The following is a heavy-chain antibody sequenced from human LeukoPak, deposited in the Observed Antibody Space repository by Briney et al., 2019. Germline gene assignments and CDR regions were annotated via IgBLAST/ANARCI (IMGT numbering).Heavy chain of an antibody. Sequence: GGSLRLSCTASGFTFDNYAMSWVRQAPGKGLEWVSYISSGSAIYYADSVKGRFTISRDNAGNSLYLQMNSLRAEDTAVYYCASSGGYRGDYAIDYWGQGTLVTVSS. CDR1: GFTFDNYA. CDR2: ISSGSAI. J-gene: IGHJ4*02. D-gene: IGHD4-17*01. V-gene: IGHV3-69-1*02. CDR3: ASSGGYRGDYAIDY.